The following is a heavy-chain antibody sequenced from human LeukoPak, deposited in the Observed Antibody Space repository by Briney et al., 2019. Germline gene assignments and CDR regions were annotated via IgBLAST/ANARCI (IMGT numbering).Heavy chain of an antibody. CDR1: GFTFSSYA. Sequence: GGSLRLSCAASGFTFSSYAMHWVRQAPGKGLEWVAVISYDGSNKYYADSVKDRFTISRDNSKNTLYLQMNSLRAEDTAVYYCARGRDSSPISTVDYWGQGTLVTVSS. J-gene: IGHJ4*02. D-gene: IGHD6-13*01. CDR3: ARGRDSSPISTVDY. V-gene: IGHV3-30-3*01. CDR2: ISYDGSNK.